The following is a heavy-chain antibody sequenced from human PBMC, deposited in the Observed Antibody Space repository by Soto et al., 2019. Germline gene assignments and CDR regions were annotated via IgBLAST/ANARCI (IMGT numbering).Heavy chain of an antibody. CDR1: GGTFSSYT. Sequence: QVQLVQSGAEVKKPGSSVKVSCKASGGTFSSYTISWVRQAPGQGLEWMGRIIPILGIANYAQKFQGRVTITAEKSTSTAYMELSSLRSEDTAVYYCASDRPQVLAHYWGQGTLVTVSS. CDR3: ASDRPQVLAHY. V-gene: IGHV1-69*02. J-gene: IGHJ4*02. CDR2: IIPILGIA. D-gene: IGHD3-22*01.